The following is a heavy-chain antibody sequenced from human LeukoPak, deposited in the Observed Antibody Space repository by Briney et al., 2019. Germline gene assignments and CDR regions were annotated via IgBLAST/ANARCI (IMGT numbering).Heavy chain of an antibody. CDR2: ISSSSSHM. J-gene: IGHJ1*01. CDR3: VRDSGRSYGYYFLH. V-gene: IGHV3-21*01. D-gene: IGHD1-26*01. CDR1: GFTFNSYS. Sequence: GGSLRLSCAASGFTFNSYSMYWVRQAPGKGLEWVSSISSSSSHMFYADSVKGRFSISRDNANNSLYLQMNSLRAEDTAVYYCVRDSGRSYGYYFLHWGQGTLVTVSS.